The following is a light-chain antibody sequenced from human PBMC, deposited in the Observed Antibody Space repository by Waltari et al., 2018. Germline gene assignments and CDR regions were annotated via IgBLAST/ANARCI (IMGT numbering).Light chain of an antibody. Sequence: QTVVTQEPSFSVSPGGTVTPTCGLSSGSVSTRYYPSWYQQTPGQAPRTLIYSTNTRSSGVPDRFSGSILGNKAALTITGAQADDESDYYCVLYMGSGISVFGGGTKLTVL. CDR3: VLYMGSGISV. V-gene: IGLV8-61*01. CDR1: SGSVSTRYY. J-gene: IGLJ3*02. CDR2: STN.